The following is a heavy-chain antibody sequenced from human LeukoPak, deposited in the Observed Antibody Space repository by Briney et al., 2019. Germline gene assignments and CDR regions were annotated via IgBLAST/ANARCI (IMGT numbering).Heavy chain of an antibody. CDR1: GFTFSSCG. Sequence: PGGSLRLSCAASGFTFSSCGMNWVRQAPGKGLEWVSAISGSGGSTYYADSVKGRFSISRDNSKNTLYLQMNSLRAEDTAVYYCAKVSLWNYDSSVDGAFDIWGQGTMVTVSS. CDR2: ISGSGGST. J-gene: IGHJ3*02. CDR3: AKVSLWNYDSSVDGAFDI. D-gene: IGHD3-22*01. V-gene: IGHV3-23*01.